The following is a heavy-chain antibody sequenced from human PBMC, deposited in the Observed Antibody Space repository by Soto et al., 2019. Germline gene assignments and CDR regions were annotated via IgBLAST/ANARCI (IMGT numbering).Heavy chain of an antibody. V-gene: IGHV1-2*04. J-gene: IGHJ6*02. D-gene: IGHD3-10*01. CDR1: GYTFTGYY. CDR3: ARAYYYGSGTKGGMDV. Sequence: QVQLVQSGAEVKKPGASVKVSCKASGYTFTGYYMHWVRQAPGQGLEWMGWINPNSGGTNYAQKFQGWVTITRDTSISTAYMELSRLRADDTAEYYCARAYYYGSGTKGGMDVWGQGTTVTVSS. CDR2: INPNSGGT.